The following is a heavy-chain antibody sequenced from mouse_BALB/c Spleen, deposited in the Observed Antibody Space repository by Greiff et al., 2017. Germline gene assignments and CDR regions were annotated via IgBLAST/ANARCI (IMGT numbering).Heavy chain of an antibody. CDR2: IWSGGST. Sequence: VQVVESGPGLVQPSQSLSITCTVSGFSLTSYGVHWVRQSPGKGLEWLGVIWSGGSTDYNAAFISRLSISKDNSKSQVFFKMNSLQTDDTAIYYCVRDRDYDGAWFAYWGQGTLVTVSA. D-gene: IGHD2-4*01. J-gene: IGHJ3*01. CDR3: VRDRDYDGAWFAY. V-gene: IGHV2-2*01. CDR1: GFSLTSYG.